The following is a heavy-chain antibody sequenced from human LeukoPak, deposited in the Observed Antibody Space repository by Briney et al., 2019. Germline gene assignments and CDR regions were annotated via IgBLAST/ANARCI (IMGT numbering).Heavy chain of an antibody. CDR1: GFTFDDYG. Sequence: GGSLRLSCAASGFTFDDYGMSGVRQVPGQGLEGVSGINWNGGSTGYVDSVKGRFTISRDNAKNSLYLQMNSLRAEDTAFYYCAREGYCSSTSCAYGMDVWGQGTTVTVSS. V-gene: IGHV3-20*04. CDR3: AREGYCSSTSCAYGMDV. CDR2: INWNGGST. D-gene: IGHD2-2*01. J-gene: IGHJ6*02.